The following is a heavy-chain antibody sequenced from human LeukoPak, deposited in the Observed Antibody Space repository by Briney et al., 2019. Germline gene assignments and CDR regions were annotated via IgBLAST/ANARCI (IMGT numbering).Heavy chain of an antibody. CDR2: TYYRSKWYN. V-gene: IGHV6-1*01. D-gene: IGHD6-13*01. CDR1: GDSVSSNSAA. J-gene: IGHJ5*02. CDR3: ARDLRSPYSSSWYDWFDP. Sequence: SQTLSLTCAISGDSVSSNSAAWNWIRQSPSRGLEWLGRTYYRSKWYNDYAVSVKSRITINPDTSKNQFSLQLNSVTPEDTAVYYCARDLRSPYSSSWYDWFDPWGQGTLVTASS.